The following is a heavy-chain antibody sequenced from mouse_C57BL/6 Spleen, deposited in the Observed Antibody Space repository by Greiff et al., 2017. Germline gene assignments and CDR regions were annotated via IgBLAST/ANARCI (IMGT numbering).Heavy chain of an antibody. D-gene: IGHD1-1*01. J-gene: IGHJ2*01. CDR1: GYTFTDYE. V-gene: IGHV1-15*01. CDR3: TRSLITTVDFDY. CDR2: IDPETGGT. Sequence: QVQLQQSGAELVRPGASVTLSCKASGYTFTDYEMHWVKQTPVHGLEWIGAIDPETGGTAYNQKFKGKAILTADKSSSTAYMELRSLTSEDSAVYYCTRSLITTVDFDYWGQGTTLTVSS.